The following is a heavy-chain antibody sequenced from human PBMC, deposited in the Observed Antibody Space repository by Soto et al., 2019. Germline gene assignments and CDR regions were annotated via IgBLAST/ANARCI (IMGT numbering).Heavy chain of an antibody. V-gene: IGHV3-23*01. CDR3: AKGTTVTTINWFDP. Sequence: GSLRLSCAASGXTFSSYSMSWVRQAPGKGLEWVSAISGSGGSTYYADSVKGRFTIYRDNSKNKLYLQMNSLRDEETAVYYCAKGTTVTTINWFDPWGQGTLVTVS. CDR2: ISGSGGST. J-gene: IGHJ5*02. D-gene: IGHD4-17*01. CDR1: GXTFSSYS.